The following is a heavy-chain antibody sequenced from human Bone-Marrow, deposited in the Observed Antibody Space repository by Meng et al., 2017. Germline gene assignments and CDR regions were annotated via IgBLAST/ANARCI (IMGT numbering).Heavy chain of an antibody. CDR1: GVSISTDY. Sequence: QVQLQESGPGLVKPSETLSLTCTVSGVSISTDYWSWIRQPPGKGLEWIGFIYYSGTNYSPSLRSRVSISLDPSKNQFSLNLTSVTAADTAVYYCARGGASSEWFDPWGQGTLVTVSS. V-gene: IGHV4-59*01. CDR2: IYYSGT. J-gene: IGHJ5*02. CDR3: ARGGASSEWFDP.